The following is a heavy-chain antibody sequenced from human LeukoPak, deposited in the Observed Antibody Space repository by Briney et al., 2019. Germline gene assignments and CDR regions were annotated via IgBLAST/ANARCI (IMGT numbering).Heavy chain of an antibody. CDR3: VKDQENDYVWGSYRPQHFDY. D-gene: IGHD3-16*02. V-gene: IGHV3-23*01. Sequence: GGSLRLSCAASGFTFSSYAMSWVRQAPGKGLEWVSAISGSGGSTYYADSVKGRFTISRDNSKNTLYLQMNSLRAEDTAVYYCVKDQENDYVWGSYRPQHFDYWGQGTLVTVSS. J-gene: IGHJ4*02. CDR2: ISGSGGST. CDR1: GFTFSSYA.